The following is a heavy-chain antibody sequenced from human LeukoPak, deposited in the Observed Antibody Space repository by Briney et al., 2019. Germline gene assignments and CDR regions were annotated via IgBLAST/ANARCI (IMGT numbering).Heavy chain of an antibody. Sequence: SETLSLTCTVSGGSVSSGSYYWSWIRQHPGKGLEWIGYIYYSGSTYYNPSLKSRVTISVDTSKNQFSLKLSSVTAADTAVYYXARTSGTMIVVVDAFDIWGQGTMVTVSS. CDR1: GGSVSSGSYY. CDR2: IYYSGST. CDR3: ARTSGTMIVVVDAFDI. D-gene: IGHD3-22*01. J-gene: IGHJ3*02. V-gene: IGHV4-31*03.